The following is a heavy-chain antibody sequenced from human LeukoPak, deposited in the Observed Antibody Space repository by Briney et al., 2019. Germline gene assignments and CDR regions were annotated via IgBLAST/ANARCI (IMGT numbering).Heavy chain of an antibody. CDR1: GYTFTGYS. CDR3: AREISRTLFY. D-gene: IGHD2-15*01. V-gene: IGHV1-2*02. Sequence: GASVKVSCKASGYTFTGYSMHWVRQAPGQGLEWMGWISPNRGGTNYAQKFQGRVTLTRDTSITTVYMELSSLRSDDTAVYYCAREISRTLFYWGQGALVTVSP. CDR2: ISPNRGGT. J-gene: IGHJ4*02.